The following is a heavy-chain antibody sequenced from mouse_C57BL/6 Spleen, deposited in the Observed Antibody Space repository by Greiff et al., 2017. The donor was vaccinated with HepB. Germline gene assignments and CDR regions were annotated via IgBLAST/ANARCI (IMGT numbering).Heavy chain of an antibody. J-gene: IGHJ2*01. CDR2: IWTGGGT. Sequence: QVQLQQSGPGLVAPSQSLSITCTVSGFSLTSYAISWVRQPPGKGLEWLGVIWTGGGTNYNSALKSRLSISKDNSKSQVFLKMNSLQTDDTARYYCARNWGTTVVAPLDYWGQGTTLTVSS. V-gene: IGHV2-9-1*01. CDR1: GFSLTSYA. CDR3: ARNWGTTVVAPLDY. D-gene: IGHD1-1*01.